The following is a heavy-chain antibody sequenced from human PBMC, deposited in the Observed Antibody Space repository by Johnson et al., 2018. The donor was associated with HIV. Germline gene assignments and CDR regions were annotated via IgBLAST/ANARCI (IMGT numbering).Heavy chain of an antibody. CDR1: GFTFSSYD. J-gene: IGHJ3*02. D-gene: IGHD2-15*01. Sequence: VQLVESGGGLVQPGGSLRLSCAASGFTFSSYDMHWVRQATGKGLEWVSGTNWNGGSTGYADSVKGRFTISRDNAKNALFLQMSGLRAEDTALYYCAKEQLLRAFDIWGQGTMVTVSS. CDR3: AKEQLLRAFDI. V-gene: IGHV3-20*04. CDR2: TNWNGGST.